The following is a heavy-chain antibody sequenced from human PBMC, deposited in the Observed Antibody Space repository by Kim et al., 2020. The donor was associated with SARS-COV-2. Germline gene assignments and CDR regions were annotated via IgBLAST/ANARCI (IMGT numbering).Heavy chain of an antibody. Sequence: SETLSLTCTVSGYSISSGYYWGWIRQPPGKGLEWIGSIYHSGSPYYNPSLKSRVTLSVDTSKNQFSLKLSSVTAADTAVYYCARVRSSHDYGDYWGQGTLVTVSS. CDR1: GYSISSGYY. CDR3: ARVRSSHDYGDY. J-gene: IGHJ4*02. CDR2: IYHSGSP. V-gene: IGHV4-38-2*02.